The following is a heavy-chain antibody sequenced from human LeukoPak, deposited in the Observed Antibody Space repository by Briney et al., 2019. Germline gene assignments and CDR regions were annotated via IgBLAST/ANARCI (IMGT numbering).Heavy chain of an antibody. D-gene: IGHD6-19*01. CDR2: ISYDGSNK. V-gene: IGHV3-30-3*01. Sequence: PGGSLRLSCAASGFTFSSYAMHWVRQAPGKGLEWVAVISYDGSNKYYADSVKGRFTISRDNSKNTLYLQMNSLRAEDTAVYYCARDFFPSRIAVAGRYWGQGTLVTVSS. CDR3: ARDFFPSRIAVAGRY. J-gene: IGHJ4*02. CDR1: GFTFSSYA.